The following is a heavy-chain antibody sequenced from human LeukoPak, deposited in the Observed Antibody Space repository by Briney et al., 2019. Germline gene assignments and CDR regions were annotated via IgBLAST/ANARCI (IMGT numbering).Heavy chain of an antibody. Sequence: GGSLRLSCAASGFTFSSYTMSWVRQAPGKGLEWVSTITTSDGNTYYADSVKGRFTVSRDNAKNSLYLQMNSLRAEDTAVYYCARDSSGWYRPGFDPWGQGTLVTVSS. V-gene: IGHV3-23*01. CDR1: GFTFSSYT. J-gene: IGHJ5*02. D-gene: IGHD6-19*01. CDR3: ARDSSGWYRPGFDP. CDR2: ITTSDGNT.